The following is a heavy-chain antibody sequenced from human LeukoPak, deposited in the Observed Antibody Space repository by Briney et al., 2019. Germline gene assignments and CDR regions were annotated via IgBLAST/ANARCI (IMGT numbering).Heavy chain of an antibody. CDR1: GFTFTTCA. D-gene: IGHD2-8*01. V-gene: IGHV3-23*01. CDR2: ISGSGGST. Sequence: GGSLRLSCAASGFTFTTCAMNWVRQAPGKGLEWVSAISGSGGSTYYADSVKGRFTISRDNSENTLYLQMNSLRAEDTAVYYCARGLKPAMASRSNYVDYWGQGTLVTVSS. J-gene: IGHJ4*01. CDR3: ARGLKPAMASRSNYVDY.